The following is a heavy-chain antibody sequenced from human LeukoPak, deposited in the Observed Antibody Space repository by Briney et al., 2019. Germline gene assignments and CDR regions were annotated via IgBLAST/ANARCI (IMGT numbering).Heavy chain of an antibody. CDR1: GGSISSGSYY. Sequence: SQTLSLTCTVSGGSISSGSYYWSWIRQPAGKGLEWIGRIYTSGSTNYNPSLKSRVTISVDRSKNQFSLKLSSVTAADTAVYYCAREDHSWIRFDYWGQGTLVTVSS. V-gene: IGHV4-61*02. D-gene: IGHD5-12*01. J-gene: IGHJ4*02. CDR3: AREDHSWIRFDY. CDR2: IYTSGST.